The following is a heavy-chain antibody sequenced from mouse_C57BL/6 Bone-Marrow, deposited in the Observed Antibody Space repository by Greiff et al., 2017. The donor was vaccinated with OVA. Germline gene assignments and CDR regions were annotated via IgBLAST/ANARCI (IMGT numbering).Heavy chain of an antibody. J-gene: IGHJ4*01. CDR1: GYTFTSYW. CDR3: ARALNYYGSSYYAMDY. Sequence: VQLQQSGAELVKPGASVKLSCKASGYTFTSYWMHWVKQRPGQGLEWIGMIHPNSGSTNYNEKFKSKATLTVDKSSSTAYMQLSSLTSEDSAVYYCARALNYYGSSYYAMDYWGQGTSVTVSS. CDR2: IHPNSGST. D-gene: IGHD1-1*01. V-gene: IGHV1-64*01.